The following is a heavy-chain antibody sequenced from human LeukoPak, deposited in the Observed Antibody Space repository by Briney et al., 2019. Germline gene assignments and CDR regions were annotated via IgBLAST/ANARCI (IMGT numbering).Heavy chain of an antibody. D-gene: IGHD5-12*01. CDR3: ARDAVRGYWGVGYFDY. CDR2: INPSGGST. J-gene: IGHJ4*02. V-gene: IGHV1-46*01. CDR1: GYTFTSYY. Sequence: ASVKVSCKASGYTFTSYYMHWVRQAPGQGLEWMGIINPSGGSTSYTQKFQGRVTMTRGTSTSTVYMELSSLRSEDTAVYYCARDAVRGYWGVGYFDYWGQGTLVTVSS.